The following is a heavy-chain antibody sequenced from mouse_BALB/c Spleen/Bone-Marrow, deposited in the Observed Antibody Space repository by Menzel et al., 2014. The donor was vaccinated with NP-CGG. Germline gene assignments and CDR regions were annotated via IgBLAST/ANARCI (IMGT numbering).Heavy chain of an antibody. V-gene: IGHV1-18*01. D-gene: IGHD2-14*01. Sequence: VHVKQSGPELVKPGASVKISCKTSGYTFTDYTMHWVKQSHGKSLEWIGHINPNIGGTNYNQKFKGKATLTLDKSSRTAYMELRSLTSEDSAVYYCTRSRYGGYWGQGTTLTVSS. CDR3: TRSRYGGY. CDR1: GYTFTDYT. J-gene: IGHJ2*01. CDR2: INPNIGGT.